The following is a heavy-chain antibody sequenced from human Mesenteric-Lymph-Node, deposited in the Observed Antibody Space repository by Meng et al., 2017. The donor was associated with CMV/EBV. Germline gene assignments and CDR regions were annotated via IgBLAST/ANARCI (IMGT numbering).Heavy chain of an antibody. CDR1: GGSFSGYY. D-gene: IGHD4-23*01. CDR3: ARHQRWLKSEGGFNY. J-gene: IGHJ4*02. V-gene: IGHV4-34*01. Sequence: VQLQQCGAGLLKPSETLSLTCAVYGGSFSGYYWSWIRQPPGKGLEWIGEINHSGSTNYNPSLKSRVTISVDTSKNQFSLKLSSVTAADTAVYYCARHQRWLKSEGGFNYWGQGTLVTVSS. CDR2: INHSGST.